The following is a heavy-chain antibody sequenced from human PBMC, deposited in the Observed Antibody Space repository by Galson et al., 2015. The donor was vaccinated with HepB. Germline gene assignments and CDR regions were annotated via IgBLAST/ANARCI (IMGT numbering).Heavy chain of an antibody. Sequence: PALVKPTQTLTLTCTFSGFSLNTSGVGVGWIRQPPGKALEWLALLYWDGYKRYSPSLKNRLTITKDTSTNQVVLTMTNMDPVDTATYFCARRHRNWLGGAAENWFDPWGQGTLVTVSS. CDR1: GFSLNTSGVG. J-gene: IGHJ5*02. D-gene: IGHD1-1*01. V-gene: IGHV2-5*02. CDR2: LYWDGYK. CDR3: ARRHRNWLGGAAENWFDP.